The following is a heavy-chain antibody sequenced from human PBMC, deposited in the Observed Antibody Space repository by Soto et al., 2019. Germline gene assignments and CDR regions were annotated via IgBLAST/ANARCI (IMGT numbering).Heavy chain of an antibody. D-gene: IGHD3-22*01. CDR2: IYYTGTT. Sequence: SPARRVTRNVSGGLISTDWWSGCRQPPGQGLEWVGYIYYTGTTTYNPSLRSRVAISVDASKSQFSLDLRSVTAADTAVYYCARLGYYYQAFDYWGHGALVTVS. J-gene: IGHJ4*01. CDR1: GGLISTDW. V-gene: IGHV4-59*08. CDR3: ARLGYYYQAFDY.